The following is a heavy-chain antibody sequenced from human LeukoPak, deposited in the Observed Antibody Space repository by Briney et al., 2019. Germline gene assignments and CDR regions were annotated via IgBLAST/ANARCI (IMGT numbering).Heavy chain of an antibody. J-gene: IGHJ4*02. CDR1: GFTFSSYA. CDR3: ARANPPGISFFDS. V-gene: IGHV3-23*01. D-gene: IGHD2-15*01. Sequence: PGGSLRLPCAASGFTFSSYAMSWVRQAPGKGLEWVSAISGSGGSTYYADSVKGRFTISRDNAKNSLYLQMNSLRAEDTAVYYCARANPPGISFFDSWGQGTLVTVSS. CDR2: ISGSGGST.